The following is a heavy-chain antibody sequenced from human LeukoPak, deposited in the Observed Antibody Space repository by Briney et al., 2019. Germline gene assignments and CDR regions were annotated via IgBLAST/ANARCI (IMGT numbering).Heavy chain of an antibody. CDR1: GGSFSGYY. V-gene: IGHV4-34*01. D-gene: IGHD1-1*01. J-gene: IGHJ4*02. Sequence: SETLSLTCAVYGGSFSGYYWSWIRQPPGKGLEWIGEINHSGSTNYNPSLKSRVTISVDTSKNQFSLKRSSVTAADTAVYYCAREKLSSSDYFDYWGQGTLVTVSS. CDR2: INHSGST. CDR3: AREKLSSSDYFDY.